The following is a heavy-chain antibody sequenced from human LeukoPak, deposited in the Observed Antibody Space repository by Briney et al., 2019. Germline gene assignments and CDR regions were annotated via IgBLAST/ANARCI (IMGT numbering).Heavy chain of an antibody. J-gene: IGHJ3*02. D-gene: IGHD2-21*01. CDR1: GFTFSSYA. Sequence: GGSLRLSCAASGFTFSSYAMSWVRQAPGKGLEWVSAISGSGGSTYYADSVKGRFTISRDNSKNTLYLQLNTLRAEDTAVYYCARYIPSCGGNCNDGFDIWGQGTMVTVSS. CDR2: ISGSGGST. CDR3: ARYIPSCGGNCNDGFDI. V-gene: IGHV3-23*01.